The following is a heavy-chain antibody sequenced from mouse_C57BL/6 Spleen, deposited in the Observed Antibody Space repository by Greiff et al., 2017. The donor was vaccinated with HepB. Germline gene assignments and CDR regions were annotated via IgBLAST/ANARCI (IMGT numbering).Heavy chain of an antibody. CDR3: APGEAWFAY. CDR2: IYPRSGNT. J-gene: IGHJ3*01. CDR1: GYTFTSYG. Sequence: VKLQESGAELARPGASVKLSCKASGYTFTSYGISWVKQRTGQGLEWIGEIYPRSGNTYYNEKFKGKATLTADKSSSTAYMELRSLTSEDSAVYFCAPGEAWFAYWGQGTLVTVSA. V-gene: IGHV1-81*01.